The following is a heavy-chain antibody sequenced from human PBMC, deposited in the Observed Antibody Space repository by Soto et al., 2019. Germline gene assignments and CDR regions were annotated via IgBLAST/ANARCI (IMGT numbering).Heavy chain of an antibody. V-gene: IGHV5-51*01. D-gene: IGHD3-22*01. J-gene: IGHJ5*02. Sequence: GESLKISCKGSGYSVTSYWIGWVRQMPGKGLEWLGIIYPGDSDTRYSPSFQGQVTISADKSISTAYLQWSSLKASDTAMYYCARHRYYYDSSGPNFDPWGQGTLVTVSS. CDR2: IYPGDSDT. CDR3: ARHRYYYDSSGPNFDP. CDR1: GYSVTSYW.